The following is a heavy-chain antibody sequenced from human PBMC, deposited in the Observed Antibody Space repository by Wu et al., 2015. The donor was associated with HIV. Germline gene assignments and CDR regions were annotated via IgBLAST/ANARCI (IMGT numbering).Heavy chain of an antibody. CDR3: ARGPRGDGLRYFDWLSMDL. D-gene: IGHD3-9*01. V-gene: IGHV1-2*02. CDR1: GYTFSGYY. J-gene: IGHJ6*02. CDR2: INPNSGDT. Sequence: QEQLVQSGAKLKKPGASVKVSCEASGYTFSGYYIHWVRQAPGQGLEWMGWINPNSGDTNYAQKFQGRVTMTGDTSISTAYLELSRLRSDDTAMVFCARGPRGDGLRYFDWLSMDLWGQGTTVTVSS.